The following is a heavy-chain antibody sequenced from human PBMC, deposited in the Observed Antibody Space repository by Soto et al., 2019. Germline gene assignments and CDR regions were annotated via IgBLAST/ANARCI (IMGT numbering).Heavy chain of an antibody. CDR1: GYTFTSYA. D-gene: IGHD3-10*01. Sequence: ASVKVSCKASGYTFTSYAMHWVRQAPGQRLEWMGWINAGNGNTKYSQKFQGRVTITRDTSASTAYMELSSLRSEDTAVYYCARDSYYGSWGYFDYWGQGTLVTVSS. CDR3: ARDSYYGSWGYFDY. V-gene: IGHV1-3*01. J-gene: IGHJ4*02. CDR2: INAGNGNT.